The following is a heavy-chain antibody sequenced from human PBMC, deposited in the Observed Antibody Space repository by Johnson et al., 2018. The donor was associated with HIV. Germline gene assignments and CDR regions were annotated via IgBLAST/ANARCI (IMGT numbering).Heavy chain of an antibody. Sequence: QVQLVESGGGLVKPGGSLKLSCATSGFTFSDYYMSWIRQAPGKGLEWLSYISNSAITLYYADSVKGRLTISRDNAKTSLYLQMNSLRAEDTAVYFCARAINDAFDIWGQGTMVTVSS. J-gene: IGHJ3*02. CDR3: ARAINDAFDI. CDR1: GFTFSDYY. CDR2: ISNSAITL. V-gene: IGHV3-11*04.